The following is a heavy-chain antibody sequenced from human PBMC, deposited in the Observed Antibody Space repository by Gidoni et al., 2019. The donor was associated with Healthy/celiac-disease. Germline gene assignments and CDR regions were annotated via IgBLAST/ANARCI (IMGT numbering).Heavy chain of an antibody. V-gene: IGHV3-30*18. Sequence: QVQLVESGGGVVQPGRSLRLSCAASGFTFSSYGMHWVRQAPGKGLEWVAVISYDGSNKYYADSVKGRFTISRDNSKNTLYLQMNSLRAEDTAVYYCAKEGEALVSPYYYYGMDVWGQGTTVTVSS. CDR2: ISYDGSNK. J-gene: IGHJ6*02. D-gene: IGHD2-21*01. CDR1: GFTFSSYG. CDR3: AKEGEALVSPYYYYGMDV.